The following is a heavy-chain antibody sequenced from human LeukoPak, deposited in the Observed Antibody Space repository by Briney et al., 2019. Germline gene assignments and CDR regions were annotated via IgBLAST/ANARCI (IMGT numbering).Heavy chain of an antibody. CDR2: INSDGYSI. CDR1: GFTFSSYW. Sequence: QPGGSLRLSCAASGFTFSSYWVHWVRQAPGKGLVWVSRINSDGYSISYADSVKGRFTISRDNAKNTLYLQMNSLRVEDTAVYYCARSGSYCGGDCYPDAFDIWGQGTMVTVSS. CDR3: ARSGSYCGGDCYPDAFDI. V-gene: IGHV3-74*01. J-gene: IGHJ3*02. D-gene: IGHD2-21*02.